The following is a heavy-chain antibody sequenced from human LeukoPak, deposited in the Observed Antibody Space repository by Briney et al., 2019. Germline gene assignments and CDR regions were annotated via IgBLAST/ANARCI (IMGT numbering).Heavy chain of an antibody. CDR2: INPNSGGT. Sequence: ASVKVSCKASGYTFTGYYMHWVRQAPGKGLEWMGWINPNSGGTNYAQKFQGRVTMTRNTSISTAYMELSRLRSDGTAVYYCARDSGSGWYSGYFDLWGRGTLVTVSS. J-gene: IGHJ2*01. V-gene: IGHV1-2*02. D-gene: IGHD6-19*01. CDR3: ARDSGSGWYSGYFDL. CDR1: GYTFTGYY.